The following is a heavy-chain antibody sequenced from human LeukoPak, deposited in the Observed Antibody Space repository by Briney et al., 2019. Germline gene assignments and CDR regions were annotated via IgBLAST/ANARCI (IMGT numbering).Heavy chain of an antibody. D-gene: IGHD6-13*01. Sequence: GGSLRLSCAASGFTFSSYSMNWVRQVPGKGLEWVSSISSSTSYIYYADSVKGRFTISRDNAKNSLYLQMNSLRAEDTAVYYCARGGYSSSWYWGDTFDSWGQGTLVTVSS. J-gene: IGHJ4*02. CDR2: ISSSTSYI. V-gene: IGHV3-21*01. CDR1: GFTFSSYS. CDR3: ARGGYSSSWYWGDTFDS.